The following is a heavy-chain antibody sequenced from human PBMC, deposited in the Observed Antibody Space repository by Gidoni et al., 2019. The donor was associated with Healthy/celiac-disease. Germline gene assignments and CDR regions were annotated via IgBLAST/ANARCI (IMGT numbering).Heavy chain of an antibody. Sequence: QVQLVQSGAEVKKPGASVKVSCKASGYNFTTYGISWVRQAPGQRLEWMGWISAYNGNTNYAQKLQGRVTMTTDTSTSTAYMELRSLRSDDTAVYYCARDHHPAHIAVAGHFDYWGQGTLVTVSS. CDR1: GYNFTTYG. D-gene: IGHD6-19*01. J-gene: IGHJ4*02. CDR3: ARDHHPAHIAVAGHFDY. CDR2: ISAYNGNT. V-gene: IGHV1-18*04.